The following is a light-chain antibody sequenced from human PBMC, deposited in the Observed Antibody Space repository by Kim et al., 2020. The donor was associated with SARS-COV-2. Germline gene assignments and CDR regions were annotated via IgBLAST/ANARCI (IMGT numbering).Light chain of an antibody. CDR1: TGAVTSGHY. CDR2: DTT. V-gene: IGLV7-46*01. Sequence: QAVVTQEPSLTVSPGGTVTLTCGSSTGAVTSGHYPYWFQQKPGQAPRTLIYDTTNKHSWTPARFAASLLGGKAALTLSGAQPEDEAEYYCLLYYSGARIFGGGAKRTDL. CDR3: LLYYSGARI. J-gene: IGLJ2*01.